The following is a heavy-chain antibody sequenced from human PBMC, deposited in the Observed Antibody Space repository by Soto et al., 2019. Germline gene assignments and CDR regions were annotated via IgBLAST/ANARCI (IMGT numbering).Heavy chain of an antibody. CDR1: GYTFTSYD. CDR3: ATINVKYYDILTGEIYGMDV. Sequence: ASVKVSCKASGYTFTSYDINWVRQATGQGLEWMGWMNPNSGNTGYAQKFQGRVTMTRNTSISTAYMELSSLRSEDTAVYYCATINVKYYDILTGEIYGMDVWGQGTTVTVSS. J-gene: IGHJ6*02. CDR2: MNPNSGNT. D-gene: IGHD3-9*01. V-gene: IGHV1-8*01.